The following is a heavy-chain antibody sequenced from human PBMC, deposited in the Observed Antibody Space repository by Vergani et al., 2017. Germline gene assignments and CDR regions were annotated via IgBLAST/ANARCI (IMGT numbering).Heavy chain of an antibody. Sequence: QLQLQESGPGLVKPSETLSLTCTVSGGSISSSSYYWGWIRQPPGKGLEWIGSIYYSGSTYYNPSLKSRVTISVDTSKNQFSLKLSSVTAADTALYYCARHRLRSSGWYDPFDYWGQGTLVTVSS. V-gene: IGHV4-39*01. CDR3: ARHRLRSSGWYDPFDY. J-gene: IGHJ4*02. CDR2: IYYSGST. D-gene: IGHD6-19*01. CDR1: GGSISSSSYY.